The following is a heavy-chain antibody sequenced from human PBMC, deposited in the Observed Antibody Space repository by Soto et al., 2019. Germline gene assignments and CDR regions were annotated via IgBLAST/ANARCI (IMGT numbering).Heavy chain of an antibody. J-gene: IGHJ4*02. Sequence: GESLKISCKGSGYSFAGYWITWVRQKPGKGLEWMGRIDPSDSQTYYSPSFRGHVTISVTKSITTVFLQWSSLRASDTAMYYCARQIYDSDTGPNFQYYFESWGQGAPVTVSS. CDR1: GYSFAGYW. V-gene: IGHV5-10-1*01. CDR2: IDPSDSQT. CDR3: ARQIYDSDTGPNFQYYFES. D-gene: IGHD3-22*01.